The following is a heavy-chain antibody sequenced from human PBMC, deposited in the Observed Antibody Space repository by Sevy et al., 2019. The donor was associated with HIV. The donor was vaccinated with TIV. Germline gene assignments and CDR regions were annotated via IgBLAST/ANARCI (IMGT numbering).Heavy chain of an antibody. J-gene: IGHJ4*02. D-gene: IGHD6-25*01. Sequence: GGSLRLSCAVSGFIFSGYSMNWVRQAPGKGLEWVSYISSSSDIIYYADSVKGRFTISRDNARNSLYLRMNSLRDEDTAVYYCARTIAAAETFDYWGQGALVTVSS. CDR2: ISSSSDII. CDR1: GFIFSGYS. V-gene: IGHV3-48*02. CDR3: ARTIAAAETFDY.